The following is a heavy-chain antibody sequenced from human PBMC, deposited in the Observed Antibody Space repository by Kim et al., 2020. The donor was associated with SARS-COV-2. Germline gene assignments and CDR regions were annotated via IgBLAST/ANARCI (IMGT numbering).Heavy chain of an antibody. D-gene: IGHD2-2*01. Sequence: SVKGRFTISRDNSKNTLYLQMSSLRAEDTAVYYCVKDWKQVVPAATLDYWGQGTLVTVSS. CDR3: VKDWKQVVPAATLDY. V-gene: IGHV3-64D*06. J-gene: IGHJ4*02.